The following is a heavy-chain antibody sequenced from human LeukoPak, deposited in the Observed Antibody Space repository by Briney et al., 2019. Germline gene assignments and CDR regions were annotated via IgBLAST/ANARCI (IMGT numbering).Heavy chain of an antibody. V-gene: IGHV4-4*07. CDR2: IYTSGST. CDR3: ARDSIGKYYDTSGSPDY. J-gene: IGHJ4*02. CDR1: GGSISSYY. D-gene: IGHD3-22*01. Sequence: SETLSLTCTVSGGSISSYYWSWIRQPAGKGLGWIGRIYTSGSTNYNPSLKSRVTMSVDTSKNQFSLKLSSVTAADTAVYYCARDSIGKYYDTSGSPDYWGQGTLVTVSS.